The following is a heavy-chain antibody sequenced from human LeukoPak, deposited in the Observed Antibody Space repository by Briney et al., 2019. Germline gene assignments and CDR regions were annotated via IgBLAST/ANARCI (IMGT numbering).Heavy chain of an antibody. V-gene: IGHV1-69*04. CDR3: ARGYSGSYYYGMDV. CDR1: GVTFSSYA. D-gene: IGHD5-12*01. Sequence: GASVKVSCKASGVTFSSYAISWVRQAPGQGLEWMGRIIPILGIANYAQKVQGRVTITADKSTSTAYMELSSLRSEDTAVYYCARGYSGSYYYGMDVWGQGTTVTVSS. CDR2: IIPILGIA. J-gene: IGHJ6*02.